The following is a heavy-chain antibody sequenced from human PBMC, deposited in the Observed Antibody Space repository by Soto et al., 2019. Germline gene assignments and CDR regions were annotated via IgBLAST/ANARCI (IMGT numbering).Heavy chain of an antibody. CDR2: IYYSGST. CDR3: AVMVRGVTAGFWYYYYMDV. V-gene: IGHV4-39*01. D-gene: IGHD3-10*01. Sequence: QLQLQESGPGLVKPSETLSLTCTVSGGSISSSSYYWGWIRQPPGKGLEWIGSIYYSGSTYYNPSLQSRVTRSVDTSKNQFSLKLSSVTAADTAVYYCAVMVRGVTAGFWYYYYMDVWGKGTTVTVSS. J-gene: IGHJ6*03. CDR1: GGSISSSSYY.